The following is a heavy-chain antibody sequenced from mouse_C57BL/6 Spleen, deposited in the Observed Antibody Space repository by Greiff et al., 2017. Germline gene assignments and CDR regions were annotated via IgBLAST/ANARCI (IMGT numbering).Heavy chain of an antibody. CDR3: ARKGDYGSSFDY. J-gene: IGHJ2*01. D-gene: IGHD1-1*01. Sequence: VQLQQPGAELVMPGASVKLSCKASGYTFTSYWMHWVKQRPGQGLEWIGEIDPSDSYTNYNQKFKGKSTLTVDKSSSTAYMQLSSLTSEDSAVYYCARKGDYGSSFDYWGQGTTLTVSS. CDR2: IDPSDSYT. CDR1: GYTFTSYW. V-gene: IGHV1-69*01.